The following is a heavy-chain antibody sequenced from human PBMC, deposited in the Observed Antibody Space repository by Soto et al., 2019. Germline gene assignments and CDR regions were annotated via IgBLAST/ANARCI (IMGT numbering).Heavy chain of an antibody. CDR2: IYYSGST. V-gene: IGHV4-59*01. J-gene: IGHJ4*02. Sequence: SETLSLTCTVSGGSISSYYWSWIRQPPGKGLEWIGYIYYSGSTNYNPSLKSRVTISVDTSKNQFSLKLSSVTAADTAVYYCARVDTAMMLPLDYWGQGTLVTVSS. CDR3: ARVDTAMMLPLDY. D-gene: IGHD5-18*01. CDR1: GGSISSYY.